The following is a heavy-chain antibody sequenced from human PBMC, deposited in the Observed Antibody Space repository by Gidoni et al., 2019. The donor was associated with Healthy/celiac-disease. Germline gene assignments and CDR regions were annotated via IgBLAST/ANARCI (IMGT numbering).Heavy chain of an antibody. J-gene: IGHJ6*02. V-gene: IGHV6-1*01. CDR1: GSSVSSNSAA. Sequence: QVQLPLSGPGLVKPSQTLSLTCSISGSSVSSNSAALNWIRQSPSKGLEWLGRTYYRSKWYNDYAVAVKRRITINPDTSKNQFSLQLNSVTPEDTAVYYCAREGPRYCTNGVCYSSYSSYYYYGMDVWGQGTTVTVSS. CDR3: AREGPRYCTNGVCYSSYSSYYYYGMDV. D-gene: IGHD2-8*01. CDR2: TYYRSKWYN.